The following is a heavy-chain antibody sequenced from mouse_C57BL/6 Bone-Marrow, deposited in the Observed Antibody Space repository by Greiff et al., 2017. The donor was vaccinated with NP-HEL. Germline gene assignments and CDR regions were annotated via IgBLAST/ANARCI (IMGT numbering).Heavy chain of an antibody. CDR3: AITTVVATGAMDY. CDR2: IYPGDGDT. V-gene: IGHV1-80*01. Sequence: QVQLQQSGAELVKPGASVKISCKASGYAFSSYWLNWVKQRPGKGLEWIGQIYPGDGDTNSNGTFKGKATLTADKSSSTAYMQLSSLTSEDSAVYFCAITTVVATGAMDYWGQGTSVTVSS. D-gene: IGHD1-1*01. J-gene: IGHJ4*01. CDR1: GYAFSSYW.